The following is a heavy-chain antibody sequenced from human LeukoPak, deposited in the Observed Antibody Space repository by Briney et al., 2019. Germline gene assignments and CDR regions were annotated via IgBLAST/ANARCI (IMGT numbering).Heavy chain of an antibody. CDR3: TTDIRRFYYDTSGY. D-gene: IGHD3-22*01. CDR2: IKSKTDGGTT. V-gene: IGHV3-15*01. J-gene: IGHJ4*02. Sequence: GGSLRLSCAASGFTFSNAWMSWVRQAPGKGLEWVGRIKSKTDGGTTDYAAPMKGKFTTSRDDSRNTLYLQMSSLKTEDTAVYYCTTDIRRFYYDTSGYWGQGTLVTVSS. CDR1: GFTFSNAW.